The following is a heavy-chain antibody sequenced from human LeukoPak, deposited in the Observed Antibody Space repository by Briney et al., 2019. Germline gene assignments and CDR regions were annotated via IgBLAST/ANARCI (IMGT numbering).Heavy chain of an antibody. CDR3: ARFATESGSYQTLDY. V-gene: IGHV4-59*01. Sequence: KPSETLSLTCTVSGGSISSYYWSWIRQPPGKGLEWIGYIYYSGSTNYNPSLKSRVTISVDTSKNQFSLKLSSVTAADTAVYYCARFATESGSYQTLDYWGQGTLVTVSS. CDR1: GGSISSYY. J-gene: IGHJ4*02. CDR2: IYYSGST. D-gene: IGHD1-26*01.